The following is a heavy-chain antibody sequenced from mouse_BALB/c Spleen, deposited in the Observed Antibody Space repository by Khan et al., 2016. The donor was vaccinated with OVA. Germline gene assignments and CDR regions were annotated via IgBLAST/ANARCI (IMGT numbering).Heavy chain of an antibody. D-gene: IGHD4-1*01. J-gene: IGHJ4*01. CDR1: GYTFTSYW. V-gene: IGHV1-87*01. CDR2: IYPGDGDT. Sequence: QVQLKESGAELARPGASVKLSCKASGYTFTSYWMQWVKQRPGQGLEWIGAIYPGDGDTRYTQKFRGKATLTADKSSSTAYMQLRSLASEDSAVYYCARNWDWAMDYWGQGTSVTVSS. CDR3: ARNWDWAMDY.